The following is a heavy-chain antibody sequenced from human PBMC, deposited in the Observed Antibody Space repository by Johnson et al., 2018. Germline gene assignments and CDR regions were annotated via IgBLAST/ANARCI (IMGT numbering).Heavy chain of an antibody. CDR1: GLSFSNDW. D-gene: IGHD1-7*01. CDR2: ISRDGSTR. V-gene: IGHV3-74*01. Sequence: VQLQESGGGLVQPGGSLRLSCAASGLSFSNDWMHWVRQAPGKGLVWVSRISRDGSTRSYADSVKGRFTISRANAKNTMYRQMNSLRAEDTAVYFCAREGGNYEGGYYYYMDVWGKGTTVTVSS. J-gene: IGHJ6*03. CDR3: AREGGNYEGGYYYYMDV.